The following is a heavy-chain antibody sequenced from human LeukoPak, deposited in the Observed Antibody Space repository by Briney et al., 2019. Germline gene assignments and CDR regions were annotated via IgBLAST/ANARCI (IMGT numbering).Heavy chain of an antibody. Sequence: GESLKISCKGSGYSFTSYWIGWVRQMPGKGLEWMGIIYPDDSDTKYSPSFQGQVTISVDKSISTAYLQWSSLKASDTAMYYCARHNYGDLVKHYYYYGMDVWGQRTTVTVSS. CDR3: ARHNYGDLVKHYYYYGMDV. D-gene: IGHD4-17*01. V-gene: IGHV5-51*01. CDR2: IYPDDSDT. CDR1: GYSFTSYW. J-gene: IGHJ6*02.